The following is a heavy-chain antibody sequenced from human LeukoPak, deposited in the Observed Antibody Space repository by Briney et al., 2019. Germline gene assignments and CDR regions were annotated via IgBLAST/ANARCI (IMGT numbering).Heavy chain of an antibody. J-gene: IGHJ4*02. CDR2: IYTSGST. CDR1: GASVSSYY. CDR3: ARAWGGYNAGFDY. Sequence: PSETLSLTCTVSGASVSSYYWSWIRQPAGKGLEWIGRIYTSGSTIYNPSLMSRVTMSVDTSKNQFSLKLSSVTAADTAVYYCARAWGGYNAGFDYWGQGTLVTVSS. D-gene: IGHD5-24*01. V-gene: IGHV4-4*07.